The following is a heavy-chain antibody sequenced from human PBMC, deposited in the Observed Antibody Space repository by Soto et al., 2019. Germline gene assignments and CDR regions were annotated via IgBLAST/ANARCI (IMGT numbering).Heavy chain of an antibody. CDR1: GGSISSSNYY. CDR3: ARRPYYYGMDV. Sequence: QVQLQESGPGLVKPSETLSLTCTVSGGSISSSNYYWGWIRQPPGMGLEWIGAFDYSGRTDYNPSLKSRVIISEDMSKNQVSLRLSSVTAADTAVYYCARRPYYYGMDVWGQGTTVTVSS. J-gene: IGHJ6*02. V-gene: IGHV4-39*01. CDR2: FDYSGRT.